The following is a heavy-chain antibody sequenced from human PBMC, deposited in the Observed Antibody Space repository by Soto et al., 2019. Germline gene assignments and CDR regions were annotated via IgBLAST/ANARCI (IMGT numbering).Heavy chain of an antibody. Sequence: SETLSLTCTVSGGSISSYYWSWIRQPPGKGLEWIGYIYYSGSTNYNPSLKSRVTISVDTSKNQFSLKLSSVTAADTAVYYCARDIGPYYYDSSAPAPNWFDPWGQGTLVTVSS. J-gene: IGHJ5*02. CDR1: GGSISSYY. CDR2: IYYSGST. D-gene: IGHD3-22*01. CDR3: ARDIGPYYYDSSAPAPNWFDP. V-gene: IGHV4-59*01.